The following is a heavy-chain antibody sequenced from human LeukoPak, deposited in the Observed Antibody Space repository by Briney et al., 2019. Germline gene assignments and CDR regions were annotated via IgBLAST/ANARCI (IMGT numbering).Heavy chain of an antibody. V-gene: IGHV3-30*02. CDR3: AKDPVVPDYYFDY. J-gene: IGHJ4*02. D-gene: IGHD2-15*01. CDR2: IRYDGSNK. Sequence: GGSLRLSCAASGFTFSSYGIHWVRQAPGKGLEWVAFIRYDGSNKYYADSVKGRFTISRDNSKNTLYLQMNSLRAEDTAVYYCAKDPVVPDYYFDYWGQGTLVTVSS. CDR1: GFTFSSYG.